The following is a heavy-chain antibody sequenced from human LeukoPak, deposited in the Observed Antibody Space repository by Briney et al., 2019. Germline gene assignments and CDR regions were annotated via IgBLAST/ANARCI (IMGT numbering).Heavy chain of an antibody. CDR2: IYYSGKT. D-gene: IGHD3-22*01. Sequence: SSETLSLTCTVSGGSISTSRYYWGWIRQPPGKGLEWIGSIYYSGKTYYNPSLKSRVTISVDTSKNQFSLKLSSVTAADTAVFYCAREGHYDSSASGAFDIWGQGTMFTVSS. CDR1: GGSISTSRYY. V-gene: IGHV4-39*07. CDR3: AREGHYDSSASGAFDI. J-gene: IGHJ3*02.